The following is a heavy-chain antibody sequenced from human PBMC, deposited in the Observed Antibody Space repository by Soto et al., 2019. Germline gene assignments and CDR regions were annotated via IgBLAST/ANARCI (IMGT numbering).Heavy chain of an antibody. CDR1: GYTFTSYA. CDR3: ARAQDYYDSSGYYPPTDYWYFDL. Sequence: ASVKVSCKASGYTFTSYAMHWVRQAPGQRLEWMGWINAGNGNTKYSQKFQGRVTITRDTSASTAYMELSSLRSEDTAVYYCARAQDYYDSSGYYPPTDYWYFDLWGRGTLVTVSS. J-gene: IGHJ2*01. V-gene: IGHV1-3*01. D-gene: IGHD3-22*01. CDR2: INAGNGNT.